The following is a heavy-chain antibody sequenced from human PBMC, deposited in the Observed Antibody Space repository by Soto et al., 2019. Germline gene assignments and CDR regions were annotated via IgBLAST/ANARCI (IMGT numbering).Heavy chain of an antibody. CDR3: AREEFDFWSGYYIVYYYYGMDV. CDR2: ISYDGSNK. CDR1: GFTFSSYA. V-gene: IGHV3-30-3*01. J-gene: IGHJ6*02. D-gene: IGHD3-3*01. Sequence: PGGSLRLSCAASGFTFSSYAMHWVRQAPGKGLEWVAVISYDGSNKYYADSVKGRFTISRDNSKNTLYLQMNSLRAEDTAVYYCAREEFDFWSGYYIVYYYYGMDVWGQGTTVTVSS.